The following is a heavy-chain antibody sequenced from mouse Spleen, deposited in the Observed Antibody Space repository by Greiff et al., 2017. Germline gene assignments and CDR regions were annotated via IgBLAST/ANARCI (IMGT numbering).Heavy chain of an antibody. CDR2: ISSGGGNT. CDR1: GFTFSSYA. CDR3: ARHDTTGPFDY. D-gene: IGHD1-1*01. V-gene: IGHV5-9-3*01. Sequence: DVHLVESGGGLVKLGGSLKLSCAASGFTFSSYAMSWVRQTPEKRLEWVATISSGGGNTYYPDSVKGRFTISRDNAKNTLYLQMSSLKSEDTAMYYCARHDTTGPFDYWGQGTTLTVSS. J-gene: IGHJ2*01.